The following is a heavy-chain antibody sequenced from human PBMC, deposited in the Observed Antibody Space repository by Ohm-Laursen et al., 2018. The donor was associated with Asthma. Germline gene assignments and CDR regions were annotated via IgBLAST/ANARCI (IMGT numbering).Heavy chain of an antibody. J-gene: IGHJ6*02. V-gene: IGHV3-30*04. CDR2: ISYDGRNK. Sequence: RSLRLSCTASGVSFSNYAMHWVRQAAGKGLEWVAMISYDGRNKHYADSVRGRFTISRDNSKNTLYLQMNSLRAEDSAVYFCARDPSNYELGYYYGMDVWGQGTTVTVSS. CDR1: GVSFSNYA. D-gene: IGHD3-16*01. CDR3: ARDPSNYELGYYYGMDV.